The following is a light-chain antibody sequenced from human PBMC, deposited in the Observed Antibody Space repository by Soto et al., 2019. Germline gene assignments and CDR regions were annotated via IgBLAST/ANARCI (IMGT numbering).Light chain of an antibody. J-gene: IGKJ3*01. CDR2: VAS. CDR3: QQSFTTPFT. CDR1: QSISRY. Sequence: DIQLTQSPSSLSASVGDRVTITCRASQSISRYSNWYQQKPGKASKLLISVASSMQSGVPSRFSGDGSETDFTLTISSLQPEDAGIYYCQQSFTTPFTFGPGTKVDVK. V-gene: IGKV1-39*01.